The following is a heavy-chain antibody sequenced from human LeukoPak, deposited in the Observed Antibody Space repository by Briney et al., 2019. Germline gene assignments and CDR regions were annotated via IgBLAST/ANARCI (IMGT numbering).Heavy chain of an antibody. D-gene: IGHD3-16*01. CDR1: GFTFSSHW. J-gene: IGHJ4*02. CDR2: MNEDGSQK. CDR3: ARHLRGQRSFDY. Sequence: PGGSLRLSCAASGFTFSSHWMTWVRQAPGKGLEWVATMNEDGSQKYYVDSVKGRFSISRDNAKNSLYLQMNSLRPEDTTLYYCARHLRGQRSFDYWGQGTLVTVSS. V-gene: IGHV3-7*01.